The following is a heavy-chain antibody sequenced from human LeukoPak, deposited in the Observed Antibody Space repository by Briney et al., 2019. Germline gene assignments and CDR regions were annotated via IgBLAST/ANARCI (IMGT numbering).Heavy chain of an antibody. CDR3: AREIGDYYDSSGYYSRDY. J-gene: IGHJ4*02. Sequence: GGSLRLSCAASGFTFSSYSMNWVRQAPGKGLEWVSSISSSSSYIYYADSVKGRFTISRDNAKNSLYLQMNSLRAEDTAVYYCAREIGDYYDSSGYYSRDYWGQGTLATVSS. CDR1: GFTFSSYS. CDR2: ISSSSSYI. V-gene: IGHV3-21*01. D-gene: IGHD3-22*01.